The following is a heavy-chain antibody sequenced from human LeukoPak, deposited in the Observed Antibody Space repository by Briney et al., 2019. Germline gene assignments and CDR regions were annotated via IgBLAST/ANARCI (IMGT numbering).Heavy chain of an antibody. J-gene: IGHJ4*02. CDR2: ISSDGNDK. CDR1: GVTFSSYG. CDR3: TTKVIRGNSGDDYDD. Sequence: GGSLRLSRAASGVTFSSYGMHWVRQAPGKGLEWVALISSDGNDKLYGDSVKGRCTISRDDSKSTLYLQMNSLRAEDTAVYYCTTKVIRGNSGDDYDDWGQGTLVTVSS. V-gene: IGHV3-30*03. D-gene: IGHD5-12*01.